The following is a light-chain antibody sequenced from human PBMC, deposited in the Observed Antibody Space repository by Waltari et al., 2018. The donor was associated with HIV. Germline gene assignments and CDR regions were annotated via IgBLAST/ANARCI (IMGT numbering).Light chain of an antibody. CDR1: SSDVGSYNL. J-gene: IGLJ2*01. V-gene: IGLV2-23*02. Sequence: QSALTQPASVSGSFGQSITISCTGTSSDVGSYNLVSWYQYHPGKAPKLIIYEVSKRPSGVSNRFSGSKSGNTASQTVSGLQAEDEAHYYCCSYARSGIPFGGGTKLTVL. CDR3: CSYARSGIP. CDR2: EVS.